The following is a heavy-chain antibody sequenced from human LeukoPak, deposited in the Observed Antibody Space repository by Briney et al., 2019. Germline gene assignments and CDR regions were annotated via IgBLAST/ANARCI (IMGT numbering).Heavy chain of an antibody. Sequence: EASVKVSCKASGYTFTSYYMHWVRQAPGQGLEWMGIINPSGGSTSYAQKFQGRVTMTRDTSTSTVYMELSSLRSEDTAVYYCASALGYCSGGSCYSTPEFDYWGQGTLVTVSS. CDR1: GYTFTSYY. V-gene: IGHV1-46*01. D-gene: IGHD2-15*01. CDR2: INPSGGST. J-gene: IGHJ4*02. CDR3: ASALGYCSGGSCYSTPEFDY.